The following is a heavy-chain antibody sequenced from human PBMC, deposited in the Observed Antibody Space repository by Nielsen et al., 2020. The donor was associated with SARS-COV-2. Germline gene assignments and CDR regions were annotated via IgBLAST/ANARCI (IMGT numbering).Heavy chain of an antibody. CDR1: GFSFSTYA. Sequence: GESLKISCAASGFSFSTYAMSWVRQAPGKGLEWVSAISGSGGRTHYADSVKGRFTISRDNSKNTLYLQMNSLRAEDTAVYYCAKVESGSGWYEDAFDIWGQGTMVTVSS. J-gene: IGHJ3*02. D-gene: IGHD6-19*01. CDR3: AKVESGSGWYEDAFDI. CDR2: ISGSGGRT. V-gene: IGHV3-23*01.